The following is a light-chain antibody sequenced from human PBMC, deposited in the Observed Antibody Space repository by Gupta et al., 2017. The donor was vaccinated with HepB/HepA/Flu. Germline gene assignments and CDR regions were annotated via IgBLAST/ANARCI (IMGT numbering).Light chain of an antibody. Sequence: QSALTQPASVSGSPGQSITIPCTGTSTDVGGYEYVSWYQQHPGKAPKLIIYDVTHRPSGVSHRFSGSKSGNTASLTISGLQAEDEADYYCCSYRSSRTRYVFGTGTKVTVL. CDR3: CSYRSSRTRYV. CDR2: DVT. J-gene: IGLJ1*01. V-gene: IGLV2-14*01. CDR1: STDVGGYEY.